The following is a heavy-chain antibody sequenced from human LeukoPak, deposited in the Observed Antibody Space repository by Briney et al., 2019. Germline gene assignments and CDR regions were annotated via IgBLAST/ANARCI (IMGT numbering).Heavy chain of an antibody. V-gene: IGHV3-72*01. CDR2: IRNRARGYTT. D-gene: IGHD3-22*01. CDR1: GSTFSDHY. CDR3: ATETKDSSAYYYFDY. J-gene: IGHJ4*02. Sequence: SGGSLRLSCVASGSTFSDHYMDWVRQAPGKGLEWVARIRNRARGYTTDYAASAKGRFTISRDDSEGSLYLQMNSLQTEDTAVYYCATETKDSSAYYYFDYWGQGALVTVSS.